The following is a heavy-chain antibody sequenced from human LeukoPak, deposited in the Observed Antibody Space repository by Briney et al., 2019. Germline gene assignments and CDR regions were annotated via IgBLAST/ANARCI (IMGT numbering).Heavy chain of an antibody. D-gene: IGHD3-9*01. Sequence: ASVKVSCKASGYTFTSYDINWVRQATGQGLEWMGWMNPNSGNTGYAQKFQGRVTMTRNTSISTAYMELSSLRSEDTAVYYCARDGFHYDILTGPQRGWFDPWGQGTLVTVSS. J-gene: IGHJ5*02. CDR3: ARDGFHYDILTGPQRGWFDP. V-gene: IGHV1-8*01. CDR1: GYTFTSYD. CDR2: MNPNSGNT.